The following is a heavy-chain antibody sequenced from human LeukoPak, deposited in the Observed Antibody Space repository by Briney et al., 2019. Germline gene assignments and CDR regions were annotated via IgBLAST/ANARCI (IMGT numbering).Heavy chain of an antibody. CDR3: ARYYYDSGDYFDY. CDR1: GGSISSSSYC. Sequence: SETLSLTCTVSGGSISSSSYCWGWIRQPPGKGLEWIGSLYYSGSTYYNPSLKSRVTISVDTSKNQFSLKLSSVTAADTAVYYCARYYYDSGDYFDYWGQGTLVTVSS. V-gene: IGHV4-39*01. CDR2: LYYSGST. D-gene: IGHD3-22*01. J-gene: IGHJ4*02.